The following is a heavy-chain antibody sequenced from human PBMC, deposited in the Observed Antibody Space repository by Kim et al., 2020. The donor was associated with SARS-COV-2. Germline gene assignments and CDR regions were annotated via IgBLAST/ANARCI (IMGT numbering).Heavy chain of an antibody. J-gene: IGHJ6*02. CDR2: IWYDGSNK. CDR1: GFTFSSYG. D-gene: IGHD6-19*01. Sequence: GGSLRLSCAASGFTFSSYGIHWVRQAPGKGLEWVAVIWYDGSNKYYADSVKGRFTISRDNSKNTLYLQMNSLRAEDTAVYYCARDMVSGLYLYYYYGMDVWGQGTTVTVSS. CDR3: ARDMVSGLYLYYYYGMDV. V-gene: IGHV3-33*01.